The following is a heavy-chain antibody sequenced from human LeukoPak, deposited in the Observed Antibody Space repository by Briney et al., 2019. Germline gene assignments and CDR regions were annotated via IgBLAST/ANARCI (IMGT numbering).Heavy chain of an antibody. CDR1: GGSISSYY. CDR2: IYTSGST. CDR3: AREEDYYDSSGYYYDY. Sequence: SEALSLTCTVSGGSISSYYWSWIRQPAGKGLEWIGRIYTSGSTNYNPSLKSRVTMSVDTSKNQFSLKLSSVTAADTAVYYCAREEDYYDSSGYYYDYWGQGTLVTVSS. J-gene: IGHJ4*02. V-gene: IGHV4-4*07. D-gene: IGHD3-22*01.